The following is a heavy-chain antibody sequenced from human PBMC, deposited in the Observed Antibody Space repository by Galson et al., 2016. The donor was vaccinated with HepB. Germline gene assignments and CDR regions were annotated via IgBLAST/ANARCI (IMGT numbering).Heavy chain of an antibody. CDR1: GFTFSNYW. V-gene: IGHV3-7*03. CDR3: ARDGPRRRGLDY. CDR2: IKQDGSEQ. J-gene: IGHJ4*02. Sequence: SLRLSCAASGFTFSNYWTSWVRQAPGKGLEWVANIKQDGSEQYYVDSLKGRFTISRDHAKNSLYLQINSLTVEDTAMYYCARDGPRRRGLDYWGQGTLVTVSS.